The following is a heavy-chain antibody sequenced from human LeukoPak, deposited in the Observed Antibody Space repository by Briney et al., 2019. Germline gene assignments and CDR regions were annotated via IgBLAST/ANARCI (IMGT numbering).Heavy chain of an antibody. CDR3: ARDRYLAAAGYFDY. D-gene: IGHD6-13*01. CDR2: ISYDGSNT. J-gene: IGHJ4*02. Sequence: GGSLRLSCAASGFTFSSYAMHWVRQAPGKGLEWVAVISYDGSNTYYADSVKGRFTISRDNSKNTLYLQMNSLRAEDTAVYYCARDRYLAAAGYFDYWGQGTLVTVSS. V-gene: IGHV3-30*04. CDR1: GFTFSSYA.